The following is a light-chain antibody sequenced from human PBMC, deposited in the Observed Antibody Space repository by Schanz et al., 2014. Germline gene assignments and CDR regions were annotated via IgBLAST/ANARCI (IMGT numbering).Light chain of an antibody. V-gene: IGKV1-9*01. CDR1: QGVSNY. Sequence: IQLTQSPSSLSASVGDTVTITCRASQGVSNYLAWYQQKPGKAPNLLIYDASTLQSGVPSRFRGSGSGTDFTLTISSLQPEDFATYYCQQANSFPRTFGQGTKLEIK. CDR2: DAS. J-gene: IGKJ2*01. CDR3: QQANSFPRT.